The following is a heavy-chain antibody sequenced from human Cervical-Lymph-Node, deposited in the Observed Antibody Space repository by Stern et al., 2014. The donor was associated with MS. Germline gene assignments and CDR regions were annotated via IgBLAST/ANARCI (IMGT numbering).Heavy chain of an antibody. CDR1: GYKFSIYW. D-gene: IGHD1-14*01. V-gene: IGHV5-51*01. CDR2: IYPGDSET. CDR3: ARQTTAWASDV. J-gene: IGHJ4*02. Sequence: EDQLVESGAELIRPGESLKISCKGSGYKFSIYWIAWVRQMPGKGLEWMGVIYPGDSETRYGPTFQGQGTISADKSTSPAYLQLSSLNASAAAMYFCARQTTAWASDVWGQGTLVTVSS.